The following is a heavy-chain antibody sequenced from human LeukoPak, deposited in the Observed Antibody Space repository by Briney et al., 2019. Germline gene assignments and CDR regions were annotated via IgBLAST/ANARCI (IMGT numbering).Heavy chain of an antibody. D-gene: IGHD1-26*01. CDR1: GYTFTSYD. CDR2: MNPNSGNT. CDR3: ARGSEYSGSDLGY. J-gene: IGHJ4*02. Sequence: ASVKVSCKASGYTFTSYDINWVRQATGQGLEWMGWMNPNSGNTGYAQKFQGRVTMTRDTSISTAYMELSRLRSDDTAVYYCARGSEYSGSDLGYWGQGTLVTVSS. V-gene: IGHV1-8*02.